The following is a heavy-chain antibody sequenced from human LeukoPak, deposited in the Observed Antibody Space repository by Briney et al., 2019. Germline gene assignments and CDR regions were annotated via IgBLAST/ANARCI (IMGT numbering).Heavy chain of an antibody. CDR1: GFRFSSYW. J-gene: IGHJ4*02. CDR2: IKPDGSEK. V-gene: IGHV3-7*01. Sequence: GGSLRLSCVASGFRFSSYWMSWVRQAPGKGAERVANIKPDGSEKLYVESVKGGFTISRDNAKYSLYLQMNSLRAEDTAIYYCASYYGDTWGFWGQGTLVTVSS. D-gene: IGHD3-10*01. CDR3: ASYYGDTWGF.